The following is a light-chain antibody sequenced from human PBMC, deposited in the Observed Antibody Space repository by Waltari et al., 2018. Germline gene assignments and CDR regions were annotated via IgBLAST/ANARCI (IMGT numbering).Light chain of an antibody. CDR3: QEYVNLPAT. CDR2: DTS. V-gene: IGKV3-20*01. J-gene: IGKJ1*01. Sequence: EIVLTQSPGTLSLSPGDRATLSCRGSQSVRRSLTWDQQKPGQATRLLIYDTSTRATGIPDRFSGSGSGTDFSLTISRLEPEDFAVYYCQEYVNLPATFGQGTKVEIK. CDR1: QSVRRS.